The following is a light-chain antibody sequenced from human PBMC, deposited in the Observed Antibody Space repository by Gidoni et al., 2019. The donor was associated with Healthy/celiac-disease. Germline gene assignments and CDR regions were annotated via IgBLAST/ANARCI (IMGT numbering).Light chain of an antibody. J-gene: IGKJ1*01. CDR3: QQSYSTPPWT. Sequence: DIQMTQSPSSLSASVGDRVTITCRASQSISSYLNWYQQKPGKAPKLLIYAASSLQSGVPSRFNGSGSGTEFTLTISSLQPEEFATYYCQQSYSTPPWTFGQGTKVEIK. V-gene: IGKV1-39*01. CDR2: AAS. CDR1: QSISSY.